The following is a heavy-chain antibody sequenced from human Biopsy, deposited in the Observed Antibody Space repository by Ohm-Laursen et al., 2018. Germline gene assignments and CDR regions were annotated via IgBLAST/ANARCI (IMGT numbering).Heavy chain of an antibody. J-gene: IGHJ4*02. CDR3: ARDPLNGHKHFDY. Sequence: GASVKVSCKASSYTFTDYNIHWMRQGPGQGLEWLGYINCKTGATNYAQKFQGTVTMTRDTSISTAYLALGSLRSADTAIYYCARDPLNGHKHFDYWGQGSLVTVSS. CDR1: SYTFTDYN. CDR2: INCKTGAT. V-gene: IGHV1-2*02. D-gene: IGHD2-8*01.